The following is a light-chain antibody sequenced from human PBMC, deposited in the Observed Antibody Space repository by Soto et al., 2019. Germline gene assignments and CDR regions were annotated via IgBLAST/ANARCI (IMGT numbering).Light chain of an antibody. J-gene: IGKJ3*01. CDR1: QSISSY. V-gene: IGKV1-39*01. Sequence: DIQMTQSPSSLSASVGDRVTITCRASQSISSYLNWYQQKPGKAPKLLIYAASSLQSGVPSRFSGSGSGTDFTLTISNLQPEDFATYYGPQSYSTPTTFEPGPKVDIK. CDR3: PQSYSTPTT. CDR2: AAS.